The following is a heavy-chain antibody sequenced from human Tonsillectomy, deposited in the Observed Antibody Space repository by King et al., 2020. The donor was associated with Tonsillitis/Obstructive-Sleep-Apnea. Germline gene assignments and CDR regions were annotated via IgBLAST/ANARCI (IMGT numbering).Heavy chain of an antibody. CDR1: GFTFSSYE. Sequence: VQLVESGGGLVQPGGSLRLSCAASGFTFSSYEMNWVRQAPGKGLEWVSYISYSGTTIYYADSVKGRFTISRDNAKNSLYLQMNSLRAEDTAVYYCATYSDHGASLGYWGQGALVTVSS. CDR3: ATYSDHGASLGY. J-gene: IGHJ4*02. D-gene: IGHD4-17*01. V-gene: IGHV3-48*03. CDR2: ISYSGTTI.